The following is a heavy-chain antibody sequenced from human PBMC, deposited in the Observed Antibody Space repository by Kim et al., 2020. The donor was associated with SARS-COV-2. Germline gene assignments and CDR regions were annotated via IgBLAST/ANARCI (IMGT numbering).Heavy chain of an antibody. CDR3: ARTLSQLRRSPDY. Sequence: YAQKLQGRVTMTTDTSTSTAYMELRSLRSDDTAVYYCARTLSQLRRSPDYWGQGTLVTVSS. V-gene: IGHV1-18*01. J-gene: IGHJ4*02. D-gene: IGHD1-7*01.